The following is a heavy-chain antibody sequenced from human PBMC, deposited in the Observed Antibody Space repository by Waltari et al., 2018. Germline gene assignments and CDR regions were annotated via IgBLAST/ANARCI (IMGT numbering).Heavy chain of an antibody. CDR3: ARDRGAADYIDY. J-gene: IGHJ4*02. V-gene: IGHV4-38-2*02. CDR2: IYPSGNT. D-gene: IGHD3-10*01. Sequence: QVQLQESGPGLVKPSETLSLTCVVSAYPISSGFYWGWIRQPPGKGLEWIGSIYPSGNTYYNPSLKSRVTLSVDTSKNQFSLKLISVTAADTAVYYCARDRGAADYIDYWGQGTLVTVSS. CDR1: AYPISSGFY.